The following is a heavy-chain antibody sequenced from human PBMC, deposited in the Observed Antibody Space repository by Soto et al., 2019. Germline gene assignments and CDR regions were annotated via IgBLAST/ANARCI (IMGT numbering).Heavy chain of an antibody. J-gene: IGHJ4*02. V-gene: IGHV3-33*01. CDR1: GFTFSNYG. D-gene: IGHD3-10*01. CDR3: AAGEPLDY. Sequence: GALRLSCAASGFTFSNYGMHWVRQAPGKGLEWVAIIWYDGSNKYYADSVKGRFTISRDNSKNTVYLQMNSLRAEDTAMYYCAAGEPLDYRGQGALVTVSS. CDR2: IWYDGSNK.